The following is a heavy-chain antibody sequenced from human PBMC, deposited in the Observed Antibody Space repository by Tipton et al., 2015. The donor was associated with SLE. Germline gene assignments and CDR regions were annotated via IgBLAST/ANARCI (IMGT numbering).Heavy chain of an antibody. D-gene: IGHD6-13*01. CDR1: GFTFSSYW. CDR2: MKSKTDGGTT. V-gene: IGHV3-15*01. CDR3: TTDIAAAAERGYYFDY. Sequence: SLRLSCAASGFTFSSYWMSWVRQPPGKGLEWVGRMKSKTDGGTTDYAAPVKGRFTISRDDSKNTLYLQMNSLKTEDTAVYYCTTDIAAAAERGYYFDYWGQGTLVTVSS. J-gene: IGHJ4*02.